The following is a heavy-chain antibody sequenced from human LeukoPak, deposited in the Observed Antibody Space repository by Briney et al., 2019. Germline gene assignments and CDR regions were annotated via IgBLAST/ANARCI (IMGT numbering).Heavy chain of an antibody. CDR3: ARTFHYYDSSGYRYYFEY. CDR2: ISAYNGNT. J-gene: IGHJ4*02. D-gene: IGHD3-22*01. V-gene: IGHV1-18*01. CDR1: GYTFSSYG. Sequence: ASVKVSCKASGYTFSSYGISWVRQAPGQGLEWMGWISAYNGNTNYAQKLQGRVTMTTDTSTSTAYMELRSLRSDDTAVYYCARTFHYYDSSGYRYYFEYWGQGTLVTVSS.